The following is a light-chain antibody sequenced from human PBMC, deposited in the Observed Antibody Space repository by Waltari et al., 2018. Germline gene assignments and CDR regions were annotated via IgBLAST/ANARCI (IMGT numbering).Light chain of an antibody. V-gene: IGLV3-25*03. Sequence: SYEVTQPPSVSVSPGQTARITCSGDELPKQFASWYQQKPGQAPLLVIYKDTERPSGIPERFSGSSSGTTVTLTISGVQAEDEADYYCQSADSSGTYWVFGGGTKLTVL. CDR3: QSADSSGTYWV. J-gene: IGLJ3*02. CDR2: KDT. CDR1: ELPKQF.